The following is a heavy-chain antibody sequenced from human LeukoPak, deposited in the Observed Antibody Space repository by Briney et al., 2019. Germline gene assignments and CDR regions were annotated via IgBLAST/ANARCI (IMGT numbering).Heavy chain of an antibody. D-gene: IGHD3-9*01. CDR2: INAGNGNT. CDR3: ARDGQWYDILTHFDY. CDR1: GYTFTSYA. J-gene: IGHJ4*02. V-gene: IGHV1-3*01. Sequence: ASVKVSCKASGYTFTSYAMHWVRQAPGQRLEWMGWINAGNGNTKYSQKFQGRVTITRDTSASTAYMELSSLRSEDTAVYYCARDGQWYDILTHFDYWGQGTLVTVSS.